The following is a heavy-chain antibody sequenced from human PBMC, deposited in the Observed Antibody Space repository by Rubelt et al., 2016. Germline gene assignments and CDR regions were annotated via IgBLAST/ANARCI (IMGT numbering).Heavy chain of an antibody. CDR3: ARWTTKTVAVDF. D-gene: IGHD4-11*01. Sequence: QVQLQESGPGLVKPSETLPLTCSVSGDSVNRNYWSWIRQAPDKGLEWIGYIYYVGSTNYNQSLKRRVTVSIDTSKNQFSLTLTSVTAADTAVYYCARWTTKTVAVDFWGQGILVTVSS. V-gene: IGHV4-59*02. CDR2: IYYVGST. CDR1: GDSVNRNY. J-gene: IGHJ4*02.